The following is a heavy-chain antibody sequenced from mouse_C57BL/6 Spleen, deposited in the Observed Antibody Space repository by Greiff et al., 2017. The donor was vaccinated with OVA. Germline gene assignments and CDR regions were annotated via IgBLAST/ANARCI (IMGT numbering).Heavy chain of an antibody. CDR2: IYPGSGST. Sequence: VQLQQPGAELVKPGASVKMSCKASGYTFTSYWITWVKQRPGQGLEWIGDIYPGSGSTNYNEKFKSKATLTVDTSSSTAYMQLSSLTSEDSAVYYCAIFITTVVNAMDYWGQGTSVTVSS. V-gene: IGHV1-55*01. CDR1: GYTFTSYW. D-gene: IGHD1-1*01. CDR3: AIFITTVVNAMDY. J-gene: IGHJ4*01.